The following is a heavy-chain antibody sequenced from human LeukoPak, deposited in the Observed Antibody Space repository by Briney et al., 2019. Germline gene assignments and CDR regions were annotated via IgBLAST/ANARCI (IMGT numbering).Heavy chain of an antibody. Sequence: GGSLRLSCAASGFTFSSYSMNWVRQAPGKGLEGVSYISSSSSNIYYADSVKGRFTISRDNAKNSLYLQMESLRAEDTAVYYCARVVKYYDFWSGYEPLFDYWGQGTLVTVSS. CDR3: ARVVKYYDFWSGYEPLFDY. D-gene: IGHD3-3*01. CDR1: GFTFSSYS. J-gene: IGHJ4*02. V-gene: IGHV3-48*01. CDR2: ISSSSSNI.